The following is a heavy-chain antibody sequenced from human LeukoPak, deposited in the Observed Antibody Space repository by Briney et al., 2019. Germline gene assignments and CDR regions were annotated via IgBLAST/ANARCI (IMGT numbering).Heavy chain of an antibody. CDR1: GGSFSGYY. J-gene: IGHJ6*03. V-gene: IGHV4-34*01. CDR3: AKVGVAINHYYYYYMDV. D-gene: IGHD3-3*01. Sequence: NPSETLSLTCAVYGGSFSGYYWSWIRQPPGKGLEWIGEINHSGSTNYNPSLKSRVTISVDTSKNQFSLKLSSVTAADTAVYYCAKVGVAINHYYYYYMDVWGKGTTVTVSS. CDR2: INHSGST.